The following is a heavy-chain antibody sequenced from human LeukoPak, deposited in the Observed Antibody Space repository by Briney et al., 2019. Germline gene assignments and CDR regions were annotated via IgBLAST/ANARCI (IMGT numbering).Heavy chain of an antibody. J-gene: IGHJ6*03. CDR2: ISYDGSNK. CDR3: ASGRDYYYMDV. CDR1: GFTFSSYG. V-gene: IGHV3-30*03. Sequence: GRSLRLSCAASGFTFSSYGMHWVRQAPGKGLEWVAVISYDGSNKYYADSVKGRFTISRDNSKNTLYLQMNSLRAEDTAVYYCASGRDYYYMDVWGKGTTVTISS.